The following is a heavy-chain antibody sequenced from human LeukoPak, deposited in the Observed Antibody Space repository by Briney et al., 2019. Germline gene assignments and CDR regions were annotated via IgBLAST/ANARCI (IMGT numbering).Heavy chain of an antibody. CDR1: GYTFTSYD. Sequence: GSVKVSCKAFGYTFTSYDFNWVRQATGQGLEWMGWMNPKSGNTGYAQKFQGRVTMTRDTSISTAYLELSSLRSEDTAVYYCARGASGAVAGTFDYWGQGTLVTVSS. V-gene: IGHV1-8*01. D-gene: IGHD6-19*01. CDR3: ARGASGAVAGTFDY. CDR2: MNPKSGNT. J-gene: IGHJ4*02.